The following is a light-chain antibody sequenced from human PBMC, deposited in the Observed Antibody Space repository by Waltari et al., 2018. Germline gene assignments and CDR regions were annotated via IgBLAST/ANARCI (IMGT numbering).Light chain of an antibody. CDR2: STN. V-gene: IGLV8-61*01. CDR3: VLYLGSGISV. CDR1: SGSVPTRPY. Sequence: QTVVTQEPSFSVSTGRQVTLTHGFSSGSVPTRPYPRWYQQTPGQAPRTLTYSTNTRSSGVPDRFSGSILGNKAALTITGAQADDESDYYCVLYLGSGISVFGGGTKLTVL. J-gene: IGLJ3*02.